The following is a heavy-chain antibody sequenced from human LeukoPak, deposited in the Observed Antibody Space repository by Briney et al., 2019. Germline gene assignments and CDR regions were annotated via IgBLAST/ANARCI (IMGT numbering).Heavy chain of an antibody. V-gene: IGHV4-61*02. CDR3: ARDVIPRTSIAAPVLNWLDP. J-gene: IGHJ5*02. Sequence: SETLSLTCTVSGGSISSGSYYWSWIRQPAGKGLEWIGRIYTSGSTNYNPSLKSRVTISVDTSKNQFSLKLSSVTAADTAVYYCARDVIPRTSIAAPVLNWLDPWGQGALVTVSS. CDR1: GGSISSGSYY. CDR2: IYTSGST. D-gene: IGHD6-6*01.